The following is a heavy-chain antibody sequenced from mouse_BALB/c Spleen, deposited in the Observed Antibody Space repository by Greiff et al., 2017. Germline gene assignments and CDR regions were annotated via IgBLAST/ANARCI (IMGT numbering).Heavy chain of an antibody. CDR1: GFTFSSYA. J-gene: IGHJ4*01. V-gene: IGHV5-6-5*01. D-gene: IGHD2-1*01. CDR3: AREGALYGNYAGAMDY. Sequence: EVQGVESGGGLVKPGGSLKLSCAASGFTFSSYAMSWVRQTPEKRLEWVASISSGGSTYYPDSVKGRFTISRDNARNILYLQMSSLRSEDTAMYYCAREGALYGNYAGAMDYWGQGTSVTVSS. CDR2: ISSGGST.